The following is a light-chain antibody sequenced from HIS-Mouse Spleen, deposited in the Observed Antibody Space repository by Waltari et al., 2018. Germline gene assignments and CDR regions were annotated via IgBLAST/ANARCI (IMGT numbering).Light chain of an antibody. Sequence: DIQLTQSPSFLSASVGDRVTITCRASQGISSYLAWYQQKPGKAPKLLIYAASTLQSGVPSRFSGSGSGTEFTLTISSLQPEDFAVYYCQQYGSSPRTFGQVTKVEIK. CDR1: QGISSY. J-gene: IGKJ1*01. CDR3: QQYGSSPRT. CDR2: AAS. V-gene: IGKV1-9*01.